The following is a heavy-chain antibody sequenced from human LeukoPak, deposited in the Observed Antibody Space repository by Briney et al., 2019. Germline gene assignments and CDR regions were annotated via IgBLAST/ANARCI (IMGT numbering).Heavy chain of an antibody. CDR1: GYTFTSYG. CDR2: ISVVNGDT. V-gene: IGHV1-18*03. D-gene: IGHD4-17*01. CDR3: ARGGDNGASFQN. Sequence: CASVKVSCKASGYTFTSYGISWVRQASGQGLEWKGWISVVNGDTRYAQDFQGRITLTTDTSASTAYMELDRLTSDDMAVYYCARGGDNGASFQNWGQGTLVTVSS. J-gene: IGHJ1*01.